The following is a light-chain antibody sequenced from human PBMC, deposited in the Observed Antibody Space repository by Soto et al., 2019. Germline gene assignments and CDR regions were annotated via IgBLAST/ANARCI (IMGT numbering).Light chain of an antibody. Sequence: DVQMTQSPSTLSASVGDRVTITCRASQSISSWLAWYKQKQGRAPNLLIYDASTLQSGVSSRFSGSGSGTECTLTINRLQPDDFATYCCQQDKSYSQFTFGQGTKLEIK. CDR3: QQDKSYSQFT. J-gene: IGKJ2*01. CDR1: QSISSW. CDR2: DAS. V-gene: IGKV1-5*01.